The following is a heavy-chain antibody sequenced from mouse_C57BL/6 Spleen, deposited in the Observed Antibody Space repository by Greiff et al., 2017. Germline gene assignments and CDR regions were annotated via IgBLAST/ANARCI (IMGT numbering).Heavy chain of an antibody. CDR1: GFNIKNTY. CDR2: IDPANGNT. V-gene: IGHV14-3*01. CDR3: ARRDYSRYYAMDY. D-gene: IGHD2-12*01. Sequence: EVQLHQSVAELVRPGASVKLSCTASGFNIKNTYMHWVKQRPEQGLEWIGRIDPANGNTKYAPKFQGKATITADTSSNTAYLQLSSLTSEYTAIYYCARRDYSRYYAMDYWGQGTSVTVSS. J-gene: IGHJ4*01.